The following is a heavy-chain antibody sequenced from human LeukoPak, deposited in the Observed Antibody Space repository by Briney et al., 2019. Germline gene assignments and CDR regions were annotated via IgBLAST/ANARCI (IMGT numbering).Heavy chain of an antibody. D-gene: IGHD3-22*01. J-gene: IGHJ6*02. CDR2: INHGEST. CDR1: GGSFSGYY. V-gene: IGHV4-34*01. Sequence: KTSDTLSLTCAVSGGSFSGYYWYWIRQPPGKGLEWIGEINHGESTNYNPSLKSRATLSVDTSKNQFSLKLTSVTAADTAVYYCARGRTYYYDTSGYYPSIYYGMDVWGQGTTVIVSS. CDR3: ARGRTYYYDTSGYYPSIYYGMDV.